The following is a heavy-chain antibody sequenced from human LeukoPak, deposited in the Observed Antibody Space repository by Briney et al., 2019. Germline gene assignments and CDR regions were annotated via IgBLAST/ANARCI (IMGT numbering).Heavy chain of an antibody. D-gene: IGHD3-16*01. V-gene: IGHV1-3*01. CDR2: INAGNGNT. CDR1: GYSFTRYA. Sequence: ASVKVSCTASGYSFTRYAIHWVRQAPGQRLEWMGWINAGNGNTKYSQKFQGRVSITRDTSASTAYMELSSLRSEDTAVYYCARVGWGAVCDYWGQGTLVTVSS. J-gene: IGHJ4*02. CDR3: ARVGWGAVCDY.